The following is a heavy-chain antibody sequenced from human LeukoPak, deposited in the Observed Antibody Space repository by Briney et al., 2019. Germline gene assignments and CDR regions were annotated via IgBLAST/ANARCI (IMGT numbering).Heavy chain of an antibody. V-gene: IGHV4-61*02. J-gene: IGHJ4*02. D-gene: IGHD5-12*01. CDR2: IYTSGST. CDR1: GGSISSGSYY. Sequence: SETLSLTCTVSGGSISSGSYYWSWIRQPAGKGLEWIGRIYTSGSTNYNPSLKSRVTISVDTSKNQFSLKLSSVTAADTAVYYCARSSNSGYDYDGGLFDYWGQGTLVTVSS. CDR3: ARSSNSGYDYDGGLFDY.